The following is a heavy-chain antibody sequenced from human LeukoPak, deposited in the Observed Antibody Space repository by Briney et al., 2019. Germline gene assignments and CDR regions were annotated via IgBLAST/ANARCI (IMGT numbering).Heavy chain of an antibody. Sequence: GGSLRLSCAASGFTFSSYGMHWVRQAPGKGLEWVAVISYDGSSKYYADSVKGRFTISRDNSKNTLYLQMNSLRAEDTAVYYCAKVAMVRGVLDYWGQGTLVTVSS. CDR2: ISYDGSSK. CDR3: AKVAMVRGVLDY. J-gene: IGHJ4*02. CDR1: GFTFSSYG. D-gene: IGHD3-10*01. V-gene: IGHV3-30*18.